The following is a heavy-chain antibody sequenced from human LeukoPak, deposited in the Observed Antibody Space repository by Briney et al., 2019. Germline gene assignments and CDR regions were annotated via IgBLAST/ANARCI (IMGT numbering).Heavy chain of an antibody. Sequence: SQTLSHTSAISRDSLSIISAARNWIRQSPSRGLEWLGITYYRSNCYNNYAESVKSRIIINPDTSKNHFSLQLNPVTPEDAAVYYCARDGGSSLSTFDYWGQGTLVTVSS. CDR3: ARDGGSSLSTFDY. D-gene: IGHD2-15*01. V-gene: IGHV6-1*01. CDR2: TYYRSNCYN. CDR1: RDSLSIISAA. J-gene: IGHJ4*02.